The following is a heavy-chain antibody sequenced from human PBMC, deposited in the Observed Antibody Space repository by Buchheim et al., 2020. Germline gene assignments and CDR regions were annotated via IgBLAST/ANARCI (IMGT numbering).Heavy chain of an antibody. CDR3: ARTKYYDYVWGSYRHDEYYFDY. J-gene: IGHJ4*02. CDR1: GYTFTSYY. D-gene: IGHD3-16*02. V-gene: IGHV1-46*01. Sequence: QVQLVQSGAEVKKPGASVKVSCKASGYTFTSYYMHWVRQAPGQGLEWMGIINPSGGSTSYAQKFQGRVTMTRDTSTSTVYMELSSLRSEDTAVYYCARTKYYDYVWGSYRHDEYYFDYWGQGTL. CDR2: INPSGGST.